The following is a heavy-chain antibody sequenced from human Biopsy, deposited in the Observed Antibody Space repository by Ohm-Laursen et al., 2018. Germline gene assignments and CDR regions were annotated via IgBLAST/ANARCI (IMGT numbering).Heavy chain of an antibody. CDR3: VRLEAGLFDAFDI. D-gene: IGHD6-19*01. CDR2: ISQSSGPT. Sequence: SLRLSCAASGFTFSTYEMNWVRQAPGKGLEWISFISQSSGPTNYADSVRGRFTISRDNAKNALYLQMNSLRVEDTAFYYCVRLEAGLFDAFDIWGHGTTVTVSS. J-gene: IGHJ3*02. V-gene: IGHV3-48*03. CDR1: GFTFSTYE.